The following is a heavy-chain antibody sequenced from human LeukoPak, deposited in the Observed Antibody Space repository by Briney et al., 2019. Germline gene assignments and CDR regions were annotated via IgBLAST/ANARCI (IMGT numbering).Heavy chain of an antibody. J-gene: IGHJ4*02. D-gene: IGHD5-18*01. CDR1: GYTFTRYC. CDR3: VRDGYSYGCLEGVDY. V-gene: IGHV1-3*01. CDR2: INVGNGNT. Sequence: ASVKVSCKASGYTFTRYCIHWVRQAPGQRPEWMGWINVGNGNTKYSQKFQGRVTITRDTSASTAYMELSSLRSEDTAVYYCVRDGYSYGCLEGVDYWGQGTLVTVSS.